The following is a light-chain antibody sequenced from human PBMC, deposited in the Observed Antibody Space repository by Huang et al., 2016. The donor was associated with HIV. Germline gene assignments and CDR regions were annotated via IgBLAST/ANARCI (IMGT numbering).Light chain of an antibody. CDR3: QQYNTSPRT. Sequence: ENLMTQSPSTLSVSPGERATLSCRASQSVFKNLAWYQQKPGQAPKLLIYGSSTRAAGIPDRFSCSGSGTDFTLTISSLQSEDFAVYYGQQYNTSPRTFGQGTKVEV. CDR1: QSVFKN. J-gene: IGKJ1*01. V-gene: IGKV3-15*01. CDR2: GSS.